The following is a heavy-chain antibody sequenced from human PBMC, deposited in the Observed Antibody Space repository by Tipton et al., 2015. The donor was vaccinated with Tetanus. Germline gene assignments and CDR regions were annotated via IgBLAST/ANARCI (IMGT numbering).Heavy chain of an antibody. J-gene: IGHJ4*02. V-gene: IGHV4-39*02. D-gene: IGHD5-12*01. Sequence: TLSLTCIVSGGSLRTSDYYGAWVRQSPVKGLEWIGSVSYSGRTYYNPSLKSRLTMSVDTSKKDFSVRLRSVTAADTAVYYCARANNDYPKKGPFDYWGQGILVTVSS. CDR2: VSYSGRT. CDR3: ARANNDYPKKGPFDY. CDR1: GGSLRTSDYY.